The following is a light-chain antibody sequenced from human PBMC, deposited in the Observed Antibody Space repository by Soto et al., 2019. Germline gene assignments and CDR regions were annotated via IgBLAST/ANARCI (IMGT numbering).Light chain of an antibody. J-gene: IGKJ2*01. Sequence: DIPMTQSPSTLSASVGDRVTISCRASQSISRWLAWYQHKPAKAPKVLIYDASSLESGVPSRFSGSGFGTEFTVTINSLQPDDSATYYCQQYNSPDTFGQETKLEIK. V-gene: IGKV1-5*01. CDR1: QSISRW. CDR2: DAS. CDR3: QQYNSPDT.